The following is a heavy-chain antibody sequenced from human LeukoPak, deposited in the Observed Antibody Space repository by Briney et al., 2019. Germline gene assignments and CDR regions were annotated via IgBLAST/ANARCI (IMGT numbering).Heavy chain of an antibody. CDR1: GFTFSNYA. D-gene: IGHD6-13*01. CDR2: ISYDGGNK. CDR3: ATSRVGSSSWYGYFQH. V-gene: IGHV3-30-3*01. Sequence: GGSLRLSCAASGFTFSNYAMHWVRQAPGKGLEWVAVISYDGGNKYYADSVQGRFTISRDNSKNTLYLQMNSLRAEDTAVYYCATSRVGSSSWYGYFQHWGQGTLVTVSS. J-gene: IGHJ1*01.